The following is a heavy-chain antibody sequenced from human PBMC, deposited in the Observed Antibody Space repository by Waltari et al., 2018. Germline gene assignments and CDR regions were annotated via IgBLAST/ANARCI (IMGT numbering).Heavy chain of an antibody. Sequence: QVQLQESGPGLVKPSQTLSLTCTVSGGSISSGSYYWSWIRQPAGTGLEWIGRIYTSGSTNYNPSLKSRVTISVDTSKNQFSLKLSSVTAADTAVYYCARDSDYYDSSGYYTRYGAFDIWGQGTMVTVSS. CDR2: IYTSGST. CDR1: GGSISSGSYY. D-gene: IGHD3-22*01. V-gene: IGHV4-61*02. CDR3: ARDSDYYDSSGYYTRYGAFDI. J-gene: IGHJ3*02.